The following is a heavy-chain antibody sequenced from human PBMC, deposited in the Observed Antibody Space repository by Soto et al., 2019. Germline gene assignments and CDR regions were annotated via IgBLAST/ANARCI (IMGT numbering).Heavy chain of an antibody. CDR2: IIPTSGTA. D-gene: IGHD2-15*01. CDR3: ARGQGYCSGGICYYYYYGMDV. Sequence: ASVKVSCKASGGTFSSDAFSWVRQAPGQGLEWMGGIIPTSGTANYAQKFQGRATITADESTSTAYMELSSLTSEDTAVYFCARGQGYCSGGICYYYYYGMDVWGQGTTVTVSS. V-gene: IGHV1-69*13. CDR1: GGTFSSDA. J-gene: IGHJ6*02.